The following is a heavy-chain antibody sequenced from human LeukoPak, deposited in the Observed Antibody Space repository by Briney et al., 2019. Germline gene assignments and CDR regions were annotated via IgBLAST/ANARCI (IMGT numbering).Heavy chain of an antibody. V-gene: IGHV3-9*03. D-gene: IGHD2-15*01. CDR1: GSTFDDYA. J-gene: IGHJ3*02. CDR2: ISWDSGSI. CDR3: ASQKLGYCSGGSCYGDAFDI. Sequence: PGGSLRLSCAASGSTFDDYAMHWVRQAPGKGLEWVSGISWDSGSIGYADSVKGRFTISRDNAKNSLYLQMNSLRAEDMALYYCASQKLGYCSGGSCYGDAFDIWGQGTMVTVSS.